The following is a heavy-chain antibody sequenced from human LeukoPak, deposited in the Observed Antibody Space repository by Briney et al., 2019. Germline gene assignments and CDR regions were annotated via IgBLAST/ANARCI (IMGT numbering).Heavy chain of an antibody. Sequence: ASVKVSCKASGYTFTSYDINWVRQATGQGLEWMGWMNPNSGNTGYAQKFQGRVTITRNTSISTAYMELSSLRSEDTAVYYCARGDPRIAARGFDYWGEGTLVTVSS. D-gene: IGHD6-6*01. CDR2: MNPNSGNT. J-gene: IGHJ4*02. CDR3: ARGDPRIAARGFDY. V-gene: IGHV1-8*03. CDR1: GYTFTSYD.